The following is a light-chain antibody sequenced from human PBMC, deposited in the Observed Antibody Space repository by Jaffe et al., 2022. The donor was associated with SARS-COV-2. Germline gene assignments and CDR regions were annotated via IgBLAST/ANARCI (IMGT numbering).Light chain of an antibody. CDR3: GTWDSSLGWV. CDR1: SSNIGNNF. CDR2: NND. J-gene: IGLJ3*02. Sequence: QSVLTQPPSVSAAPGQKVTISCSGSSSNIGNNFVSWYQQLPGTAPKLLIYNNDKRPSGIPDRLSGSKSGTSATLGITGLQTGDEADYYCGTWDSSLGWVFGEGTKLTVL. V-gene: IGLV1-51*01.